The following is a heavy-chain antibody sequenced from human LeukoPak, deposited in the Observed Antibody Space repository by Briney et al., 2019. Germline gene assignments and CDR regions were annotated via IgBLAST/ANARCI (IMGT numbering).Heavy chain of an antibody. J-gene: IGHJ4*02. Sequence: SETLSLTCTVSGGSISSYYWSWIRQPAGKGLEWIGRMHSSGSTNYNPSIKSRVTMSLDTSKNQFSLKVESVTAADTAMYYCAREAVHYGSGSHDYWGQGTLVAVSS. CDR3: AREAVHYGSGSHDY. CDR1: GGSISSYY. CDR2: MHSSGST. V-gene: IGHV4-4*07. D-gene: IGHD3-10*01.